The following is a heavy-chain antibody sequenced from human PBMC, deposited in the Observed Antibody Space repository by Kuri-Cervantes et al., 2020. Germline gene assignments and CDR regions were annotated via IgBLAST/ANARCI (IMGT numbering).Heavy chain of an antibody. V-gene: IGHV5-51*01. D-gene: IGHD3-16*01. CDR1: GYTFTSYW. CDR3: ARHAGGNYFDY. J-gene: IGHJ4*02. Sequence: GGSLRLSCQGSGYTFTSYWIGWVRQMPGKGLEWMGIIYPGDSDIRYSPSFQGQVTISADKSISTAYLQWSSLKASDTAMFYCARHAGGNYFDYWGQGTLVTVSS. CDR2: IYPGDSDI.